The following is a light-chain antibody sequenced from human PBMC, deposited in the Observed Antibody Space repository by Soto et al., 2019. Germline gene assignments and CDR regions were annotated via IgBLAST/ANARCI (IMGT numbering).Light chain of an antibody. CDR2: DVS. CDR3: CSYAGSSYV. V-gene: IGLV2-11*01. Sequence: QSALTQPRSVSGSPGQSVTISCTGTISDVGGYNYVSWYQQHPGKAPKLMSYDVSKRPSGVPDRFSGSKSGNTASLTISVRQAEDEADYYCCSYAGSSYVVGTGTKVTVL. CDR1: ISDVGGYNY. J-gene: IGLJ1*01.